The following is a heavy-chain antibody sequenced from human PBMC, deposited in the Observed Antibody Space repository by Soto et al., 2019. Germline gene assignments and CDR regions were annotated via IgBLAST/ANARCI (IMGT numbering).Heavy chain of an antibody. CDR1: GFTFSSYA. CDR2: ISGSGGST. D-gene: IGHD1-26*01. Sequence: EVQLLESGGGLVQPGGSLRLSCAASGFTFSSYAMRWVRQAPGKGLEWVSAISGSGGSTYYADSVKGRFTISRDNSKNTLYLQMNSLRAEDTAIYYCARRGSGSYYDYWGQGTLVTVSS. V-gene: IGHV3-23*01. J-gene: IGHJ4*02. CDR3: ARRGSGSYYDY.